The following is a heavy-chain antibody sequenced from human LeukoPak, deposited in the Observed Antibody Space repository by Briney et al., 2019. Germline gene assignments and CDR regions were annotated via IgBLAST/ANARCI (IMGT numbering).Heavy chain of an antibody. V-gene: IGHV3-15*01. D-gene: IGHD3-10*01. CDR2: HKRKTAGGTT. CDR1: GVTVTNAW. J-gene: IGHJ6*03. Sequence: GGSLRLSCAASGVTVTNAWMSCVRQAPGKGLQWVGRHKRKTAGGTTDYAAPVQGRFTISTDDSKNTLYLQMNSLSTQDTGIYYCATGTGESTGLRPYFFYMDVWGTGTTVTVSS. CDR3: ATGTGESTGLRPYFFYMDV.